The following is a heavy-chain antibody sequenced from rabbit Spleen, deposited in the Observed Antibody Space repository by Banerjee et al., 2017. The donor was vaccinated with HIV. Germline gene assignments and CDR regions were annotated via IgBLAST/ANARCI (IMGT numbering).Heavy chain of an antibody. CDR3: ARRYGRGSGYYFDL. CDR2: INGDGNT. J-gene: IGHJ4*01. Sequence: QEQLVESGGDLVKPGASLTLTCTASGVSFSSNYYMCWVRQAPGKGLEWITYINGDGNTYYASWAKGRFTISKTSSTTVTLQMTSLTAADTATYFCARRYGRGSGYYFDLWGQGTLVTVS. V-gene: IGHV1S45*01. D-gene: IGHD1-1*01. CDR1: GVSFSSNYY.